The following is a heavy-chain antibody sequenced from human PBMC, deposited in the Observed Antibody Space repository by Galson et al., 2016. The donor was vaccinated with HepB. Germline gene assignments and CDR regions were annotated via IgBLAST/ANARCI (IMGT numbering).Heavy chain of an antibody. CDR3: VREDGVDDPIYYYFYNMDG. CDR1: GFPFSRYW. CDR2: INSDGSST. J-gene: IGHJ6*01. D-gene: IGHD1-1*01. Sequence: SLRLSCAASGFPFSRYWMHWVRQAPGKGLVWDSRINSDGSSTTYADSVKGRFTISRDNAKNTLDLQMNSLRAEDTALCYCVREDGVDDPIYYYFYNMDGWRQGTTV. V-gene: IGHV3-74*01.